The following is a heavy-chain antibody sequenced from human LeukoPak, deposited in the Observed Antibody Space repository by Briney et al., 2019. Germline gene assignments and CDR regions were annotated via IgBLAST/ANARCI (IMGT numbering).Heavy chain of an antibody. CDR1: GDSASTNRAT. CDR3: VRGRSGFER. CDR2: TYHRSKWFN. Sequence: SQTLSLTCAISGDSASTNRATWNWIRQSPSRGLEWLGRTYHRSKWFNDYAVSVKSQRPINPDTSKNQFSLQLNSVTPEDTAVYYCVRGRSGFERWGQGTLVTVSS. V-gene: IGHV6-1*01. D-gene: IGHD6-19*01. J-gene: IGHJ4*02.